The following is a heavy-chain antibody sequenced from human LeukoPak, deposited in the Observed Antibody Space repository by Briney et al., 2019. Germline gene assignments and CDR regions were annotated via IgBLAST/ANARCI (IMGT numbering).Heavy chain of an antibody. CDR3: AREVVNDYYDSSGYINY. D-gene: IGHD3-22*01. CDR1: GGTFSSYA. CDR2: IIPILGIA. V-gene: IGHV1-69*04. J-gene: IGHJ4*02. Sequence: ASVKVSCKASGGTFSSYAISWVRQAPGQGLEWMGRIIPILGIANYAQKFQGRVTVTADKSTSTAYMGLSSLRSEDTAVYYCAREVVNDYYDSSGYINYWGQGTLVTVSS.